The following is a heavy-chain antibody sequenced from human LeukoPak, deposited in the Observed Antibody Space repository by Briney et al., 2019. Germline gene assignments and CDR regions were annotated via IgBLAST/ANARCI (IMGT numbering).Heavy chain of an antibody. V-gene: IGHV4-38-2*02. D-gene: IGHD3-10*01. Sequence: TPSETLSLTCSVSGYSVSSGYYWGWIRQPPGKGLEWIGSIYHSGSTYYNPFLKSRVTISVDTSKNQFSLKLSSVTAADTAVYYCARALQYGSGTPEYWGQGTLVTVSS. CDR1: GYSVSSGYY. CDR2: IYHSGST. J-gene: IGHJ4*02. CDR3: ARALQYGSGTPEY.